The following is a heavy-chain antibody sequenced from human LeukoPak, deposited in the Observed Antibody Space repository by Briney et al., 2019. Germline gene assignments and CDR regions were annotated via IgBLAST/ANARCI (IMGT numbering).Heavy chain of an antibody. CDR2: INSDGSVT. Sequence: GGSLRLSCAASGFALSSYWMHWVRQAPGKGLVWVSRINSDGSVTSYADSVKGRFTISRDNSKNTLYLQMNSLRAEDTAVYYCTRRDGDNDRGFDYWGQGTLVTVSS. V-gene: IGHV3-74*01. CDR1: GFALSSYW. J-gene: IGHJ4*02. D-gene: IGHD4-23*01. CDR3: TRRDGDNDRGFDY.